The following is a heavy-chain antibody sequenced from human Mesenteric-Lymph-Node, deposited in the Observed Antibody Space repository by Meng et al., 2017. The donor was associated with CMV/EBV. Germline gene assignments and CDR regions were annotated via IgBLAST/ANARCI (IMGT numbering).Heavy chain of an antibody. D-gene: IGHD3-22*01. CDR2: ISSSGSTI. J-gene: IGHJ4*02. CDR1: GFTFSDYY. V-gene: IGHV3-11*04. Sequence: GGSLRLSCAASGFTFSDYYMSWIRQAPGKGLEWVSYISSSGSTIYYADSVKGRFTISRDNAKNSLYLQMNSLRAEDTAVYYCARDTPYYYDSSGPFDYWGQGTLVTVSS. CDR3: ARDTPYYYDSSGPFDY.